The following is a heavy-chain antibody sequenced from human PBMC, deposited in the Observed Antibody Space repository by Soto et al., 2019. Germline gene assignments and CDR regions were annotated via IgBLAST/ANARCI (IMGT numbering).Heavy chain of an antibody. Sequence: TRSLTCTVSGASLQIGGSYWAWIRHNPGKGLEWIGYIYYTGVTYYNPSHGSRVNISVDTSKNQSSLELTSVTAADNAVYYCARDGSSTANWLDAWGQGLLVTVSS. CDR3: ARDGSSTANWLDA. D-gene: IGHD2-2*01. J-gene: IGHJ5*02. V-gene: IGHV4-31*03. CDR2: IYYTGVT. CDR1: GASLQIGGSY.